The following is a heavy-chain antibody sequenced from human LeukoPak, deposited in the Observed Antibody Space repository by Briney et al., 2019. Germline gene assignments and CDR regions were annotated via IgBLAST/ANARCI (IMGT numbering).Heavy chain of an antibody. CDR3: ARARRSLETHLSFDP. J-gene: IGHJ5*02. CDR2: ISWNSGSI. CDR1: GFTFDDYA. Sequence: GGSLRLSCAASGFTFDDYAMHWVRQAPGKGLEWVSGISWNSGSIGYADSVEGRFAISRDNAKNSLYLQMNSLRAEDTALYYCARARRSLETHLSFDPWGQGTLVTVSS. V-gene: IGHV3-9*01. D-gene: IGHD1-26*01.